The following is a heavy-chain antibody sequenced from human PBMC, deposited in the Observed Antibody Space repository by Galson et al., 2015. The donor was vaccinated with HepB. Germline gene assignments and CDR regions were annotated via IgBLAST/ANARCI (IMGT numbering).Heavy chain of an antibody. V-gene: IGHV3-73*01. CDR3: RGSSNWYTNY. CDR2: IRSEAYSYAT. Sequence: SLRLSCAASGFTFSDFVILWVRQAPGEGLEWVGRIRSEAYSYATVYTESLKGRFAISRDDSKNTAYLQMNSLKTEDTAVYYCRGSSNWYTNYWGQGTLVTVSS. CDR1: GFTFSDFV. D-gene: IGHD6-13*01. J-gene: IGHJ4*02.